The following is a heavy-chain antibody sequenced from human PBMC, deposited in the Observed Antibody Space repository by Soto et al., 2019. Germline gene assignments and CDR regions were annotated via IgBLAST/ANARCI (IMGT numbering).Heavy chain of an antibody. CDR1: GFAFSNSW. D-gene: IGHD2-15*01. V-gene: IGHV3-74*03. J-gene: IGHJ4*02. CDR2: MNSDGSRI. Sequence: GGSLRLSCIASGFAFSNSWMYWVRQAPGKGLVWVSRMNSDGSRIEYADSVKGRFTISRDNAKNTLYLQMNSLRAEDLAVYYWARGPGHGGSCYEQWGQGTLVTVSS. CDR3: ARGPGHGGSCYEQ.